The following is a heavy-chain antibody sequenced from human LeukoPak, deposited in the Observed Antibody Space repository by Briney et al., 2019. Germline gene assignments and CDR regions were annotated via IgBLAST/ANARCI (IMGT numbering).Heavy chain of an antibody. CDR2: IGSSSSYI. J-gene: IGHJ4*02. CDR3: ARGYSYGYPSGDY. Sequence: GGSLRLSCAASGFTFSSYSMNWVRQAPGKGLEWVSSIGSSSSYIYYADSVKGRFTISRDNAKNSLYLQMNSLRAEDTAVYYCARGYSYGYPSGDYWGQGTLVTVSS. D-gene: IGHD5-18*01. V-gene: IGHV3-21*01. CDR1: GFTFSSYS.